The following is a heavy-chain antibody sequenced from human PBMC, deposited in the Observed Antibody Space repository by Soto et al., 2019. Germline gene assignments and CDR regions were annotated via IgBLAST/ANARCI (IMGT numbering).Heavy chain of an antibody. D-gene: IGHD6-6*01. Sequence: GGSLRLSCAASGFTVSSNYMSWVRQAPGKGLEWVSVIYSGGSTYYADSVKGRFTISRDNSKNTLYLQMNSLRAEDTAVYYCARDFEYSSSSYYYYGMDVWGQGTTVTVSS. CDR2: IYSGGST. CDR1: GFTVSSNY. CDR3: ARDFEYSSSSYYYYGMDV. V-gene: IGHV3-66*01. J-gene: IGHJ6*02.